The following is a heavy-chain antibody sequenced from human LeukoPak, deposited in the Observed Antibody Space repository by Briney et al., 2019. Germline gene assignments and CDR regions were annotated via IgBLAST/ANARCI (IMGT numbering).Heavy chain of an antibody. CDR1: GFTFSSYS. J-gene: IGHJ6*04. CDR2: ISSSSSYV. Sequence: GGSLRLSCAASGFTFSSYSMNWVRQAPGKGLEWVSSISSSSSYVYYADSVKGRFTISRDNAKNSLYLQMNSLRAEDTAVYYCARENYGSGSYRDYYYGMDVWGKGTTVTVSS. V-gene: IGHV3-21*01. CDR3: ARENYGSGSYRDYYYGMDV. D-gene: IGHD3-10*01.